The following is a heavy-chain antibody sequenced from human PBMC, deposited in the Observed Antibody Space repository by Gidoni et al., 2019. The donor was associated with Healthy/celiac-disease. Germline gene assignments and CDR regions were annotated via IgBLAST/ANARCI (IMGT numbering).Heavy chain of an antibody. Sequence: QVQLVESGGGVVQPGRSLRLSCAASGFTFSSYAMHWVRQAPGKGLEWVAVISYDGSNKYYADSVKGRFTISRDNSKNTLYLQMNSLRAEDTAVYYCARDLGYSYGLEVGYWGQGTLVTVSS. D-gene: IGHD5-18*01. CDR1: GFTFSSYA. CDR2: ISYDGSNK. CDR3: ARDLGYSYGLEVGY. V-gene: IGHV3-30-3*01. J-gene: IGHJ4*02.